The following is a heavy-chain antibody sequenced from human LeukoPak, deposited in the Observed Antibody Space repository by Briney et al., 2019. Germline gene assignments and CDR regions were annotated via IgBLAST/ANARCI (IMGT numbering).Heavy chain of an antibody. CDR1: GYSFTSNW. V-gene: IGHV5-10-1*01. D-gene: IGHD1-1*01. CDR3: ARQPEGTWFDP. Sequence: EESLKISCKGSGYSFTSNWISWVRQMPGKGLEWKGRIAPSDSYTNYSPSFQGHVTISADKSISTVYLQWSSLKASDTAMYYCARQPEGTWFDPWGQGTLVTVSS. CDR2: IAPSDSYT. J-gene: IGHJ5*02.